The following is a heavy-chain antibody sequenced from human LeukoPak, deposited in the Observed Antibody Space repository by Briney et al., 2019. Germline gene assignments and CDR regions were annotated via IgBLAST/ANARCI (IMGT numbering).Heavy chain of an antibody. CDR2: IYYSGST. V-gene: IGHV4-59*08. Sequence: SETLSLTCTVSGGSISSYYWSWIRQPPGKGLEWIGYIYYSGSTNYNPSLKSRVTISVDTSKNQFSLKLSSVTAADTAVYYCARHAPYILVVGTGGLYYFDYWGQGTLVTVSS. J-gene: IGHJ4*02. D-gene: IGHD2-2*01. CDR3: ARHAPYILVVGTGGLYYFDY. CDR1: GGSISSYY.